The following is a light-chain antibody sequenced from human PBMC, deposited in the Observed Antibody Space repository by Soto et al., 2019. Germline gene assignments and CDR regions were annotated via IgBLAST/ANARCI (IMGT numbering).Light chain of an antibody. CDR1: SSDVGGYNY. CDR3: SSYTSSSTLLYV. J-gene: IGLJ1*01. CDR2: DVS. V-gene: IGLV2-14*01. Sequence: QSALTQPASVSGSPGQSITISCTGTSSDVGGYNYVSRYQQHPGKAPKLMIYDVSNRPSGVSNRFSGSKSGNTASLTISGLQAEDEADYYYSSYTSSSTLLYVFGTGTKVAVL.